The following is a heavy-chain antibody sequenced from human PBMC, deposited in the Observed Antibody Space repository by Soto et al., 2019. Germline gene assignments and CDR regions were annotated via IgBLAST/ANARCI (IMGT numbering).Heavy chain of an antibody. CDR2: IIPIFGTA. CDR1: GGTFSSYA. CDR3: ARDGGYCSGGSCYQSFDY. D-gene: IGHD2-15*01. Sequence: QVQLVQSGAEVKKPGSSVKVSCKASGGTFSSYAISWVRQAPGQGLEWMGGIIPIFGTANYAQKFQGRVTITADESTSTAYMELSSLRSEDTAVYYCARDGGYCSGGSCYQSFDYLGQGTLVTVSS. V-gene: IGHV1-69*01. J-gene: IGHJ4*02.